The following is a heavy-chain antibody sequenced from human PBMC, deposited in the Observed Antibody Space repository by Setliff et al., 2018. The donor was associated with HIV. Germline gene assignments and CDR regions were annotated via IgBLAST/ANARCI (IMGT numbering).Heavy chain of an antibody. Sequence: ASVKVSCKVSRYTLTELSIHWVRQTPGKGLEWMGGFDPEDGETIYAQNFQGRVTMSEDIATDTGYMELRSLTSEDTAVYFCAGDRRTVSILRGAFHVWGQGTRVTVSS. CDR3: AGDRRTVSILRGAFHV. CDR2: FDPEDGET. J-gene: IGHJ3*01. D-gene: IGHD4-17*01. V-gene: IGHV1-24*01. CDR1: RYTLTELS.